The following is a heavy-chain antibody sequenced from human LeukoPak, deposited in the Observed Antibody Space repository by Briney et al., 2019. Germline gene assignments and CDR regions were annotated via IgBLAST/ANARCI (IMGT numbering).Heavy chain of an antibody. D-gene: IGHD3-22*01. CDR2: IRYDGSDK. V-gene: IGHV3-30*02. CDR3: AKDIGPLTYDYDTSAYSGAFEY. CDR1: GFTFSSYG. J-gene: IGHJ4*02. Sequence: PGGSLRLSCAASGFTFSSYGMHWVRQAPGKGLEWVAFIRYDGSDKYYADSVKGRFTISRDNSKNTLYFQMNSLRAEDTALYYCAKDIGPLTYDYDTSAYSGAFEYWGQGTLVTVSS.